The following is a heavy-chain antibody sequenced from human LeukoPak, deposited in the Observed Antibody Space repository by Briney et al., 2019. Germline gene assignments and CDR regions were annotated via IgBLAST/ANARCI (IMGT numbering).Heavy chain of an antibody. CDR3: ARVSSGGYSSSLRPRYYFDY. Sequence: PSETLSLTCTVSGYSISSGYYWGWIRQPPEKGLEWIGSIYHSGSTYYNPSLKSRVTISVDTSKNQFSLKLSSVTAADTAVYYCARVSSGGYSSSLRPRYYFDYWGQGTLVTVSS. CDR2: IYHSGST. V-gene: IGHV4-38-2*02. D-gene: IGHD6-6*01. CDR1: GYSISSGYY. J-gene: IGHJ4*02.